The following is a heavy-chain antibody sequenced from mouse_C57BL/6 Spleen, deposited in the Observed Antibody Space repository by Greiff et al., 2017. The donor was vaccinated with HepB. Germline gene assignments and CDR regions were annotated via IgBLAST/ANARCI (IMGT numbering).Heavy chain of an antibody. J-gene: IGHJ2*01. CDR1: GFNIKDYY. D-gene: IGHD1-1*01. Sequence: EVQLQQSGAELVKPGASVKLSCTASGFNIKDYYMHWVKQRTEQGLEWIGRIDPEDGETKYAPKFQVKATITADTSSNTAYLQLSSLTSEDTAVYYCARSTTVGAPFDYWGQGTTLTVSS. V-gene: IGHV14-2*01. CDR2: IDPEDGET. CDR3: ARSTTVGAPFDY.